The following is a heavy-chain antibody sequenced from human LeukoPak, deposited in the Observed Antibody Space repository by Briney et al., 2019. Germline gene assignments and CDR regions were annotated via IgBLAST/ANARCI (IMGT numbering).Heavy chain of an antibody. CDR2: IYYSGST. V-gene: IGHV4-59*01. D-gene: IGHD3-22*01. Sequence: SETLSLTCTVSRASISPYYWTWIRQPPGKGLEWIGYIYYSGSTNYNPSLKSRVTISVDTSKNQFSLKLSSVTAADTAVYYCARANPGYWYAFDIWGQGTMVTVSS. CDR3: ARANPGYWYAFDI. J-gene: IGHJ3*02. CDR1: RASISPYY.